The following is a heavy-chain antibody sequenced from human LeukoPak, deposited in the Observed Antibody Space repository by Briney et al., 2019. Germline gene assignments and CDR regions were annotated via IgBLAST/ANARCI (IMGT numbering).Heavy chain of an antibody. CDR1: GGSISSSSYY. V-gene: IGHV4-61*05. CDR3: ARQRSGRSNEMDY. Sequence: PSETLSLTCTVSGGSISSSSYYWGWIRQPPGKGLEWIGYIYYSGSTNYNPSLKSRVTISVDTSKNQFSLKLSSVTAADTAVYYCARQRSGRSNEMDYWGQGTLVTVSS. J-gene: IGHJ4*02. CDR2: IYYSGST. D-gene: IGHD1-26*01.